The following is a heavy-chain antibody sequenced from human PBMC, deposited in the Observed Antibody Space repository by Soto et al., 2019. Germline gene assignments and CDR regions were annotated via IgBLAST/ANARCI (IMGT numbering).Heavy chain of an antibody. Sequence: ASVKVSCKASGYAFASYGINWVRQAPGQGLEWMGWISPHNGNTKYEQNFQGRVTMTTDTSTSTAFMDLTSLRSDDTAVYYCATSLDNWHGLIDYWGQGTLVTVSS. J-gene: IGHJ4*02. CDR1: GYAFASYG. D-gene: IGHD3-16*01. V-gene: IGHV1-18*01. CDR2: ISPHNGNT. CDR3: ATSLDNWHGLIDY.